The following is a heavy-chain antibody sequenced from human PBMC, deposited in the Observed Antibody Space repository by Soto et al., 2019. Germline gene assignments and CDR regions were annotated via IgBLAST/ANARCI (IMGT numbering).Heavy chain of an antibody. D-gene: IGHD2-21*02. Sequence: QVQLQQWGAGLLKPSETLSLTCAVYGGSFSGYYWSWIRQPPGKGLEWIGEINHSGSTNYNPSLKSRVTISVDTSKNQFSLKLSSVTAADTAVYYCASWTATAILGPWGQGTLVTVSS. J-gene: IGHJ5*02. CDR2: INHSGST. CDR3: ASWTATAILGP. CDR1: GGSFSGYY. V-gene: IGHV4-34*01.